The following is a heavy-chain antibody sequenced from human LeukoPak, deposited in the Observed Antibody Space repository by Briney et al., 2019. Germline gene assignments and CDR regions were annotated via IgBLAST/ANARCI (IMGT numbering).Heavy chain of an antibody. CDR2: IIPIFGTA. CDR3: ARSPSGIVGAPYAFDI. D-gene: IGHD1-26*01. V-gene: IGHV1-69*13. J-gene: IGHJ3*02. CDR1: GGTFSSYA. Sequence: GASVKVSCKASGGTFSSYAISWVRQAPGQGLEWMGGIIPIFGTANYAQKFQGRVTITADESTSTAYMELSSLRSEDTAVYYCARSPSGIVGAPYAFDIWGQGTMVTVSS.